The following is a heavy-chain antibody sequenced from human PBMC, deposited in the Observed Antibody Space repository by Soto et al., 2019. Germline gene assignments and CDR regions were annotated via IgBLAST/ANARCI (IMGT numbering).Heavy chain of an antibody. CDR1: GFTFSNYY. CDR3: ARSYSSGWEFDY. Sequence: PGGSLRLSCGASGFTFSNYYMSWIRQAPGKGLEWASYISSTGRTIYYADSVKGRFTVSRDNAQNSRSLKLNSLRVEDTAVYYCARSYSSGWEFDYWGQGTQVTVSS. CDR2: ISSTGRTI. J-gene: IGHJ4*02. V-gene: IGHV3-11*01. D-gene: IGHD6-19*01.